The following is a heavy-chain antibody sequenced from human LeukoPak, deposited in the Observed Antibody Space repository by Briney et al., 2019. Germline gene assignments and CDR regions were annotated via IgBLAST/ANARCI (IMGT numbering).Heavy chain of an antibody. D-gene: IGHD1-1*01. Sequence: GGSLRLSCAASGFTFSSYAMSWVRQAPGKGLEWVSVISGSGGSTYYADSVKGRFTISRDDVKNMLYLQMNSLRVEDTGLYYCSTVEHFWGQGTLVTVSS. CDR2: ISGSGGST. V-gene: IGHV3-23*01. CDR3: STVEHF. J-gene: IGHJ4*02. CDR1: GFTFSSYA.